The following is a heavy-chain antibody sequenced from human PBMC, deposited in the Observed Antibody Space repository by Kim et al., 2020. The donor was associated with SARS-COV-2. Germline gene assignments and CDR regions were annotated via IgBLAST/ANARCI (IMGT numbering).Heavy chain of an antibody. CDR3: ATDGYYYGSGSYIL. CDR1: GYTLTELS. CDR2: FDPEDVET. Sequence: ASVKVSCKVSGYTLTELSMHWVRQAPGKGLEWMGGFDPEDVETIYAQKIKGRVTMTEDTSTDTAYMELSSLRSEDTAVYYCATDGYYYGSGSYILWGQGTVVTVSS. V-gene: IGHV1-24*01. D-gene: IGHD3-10*01. J-gene: IGHJ4*02.